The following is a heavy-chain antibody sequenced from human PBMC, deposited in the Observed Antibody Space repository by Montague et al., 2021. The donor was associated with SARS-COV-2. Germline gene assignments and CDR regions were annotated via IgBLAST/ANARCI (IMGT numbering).Heavy chain of an antibody. V-gene: IGHV4-34*01. CDR3: ARGRQHFNMIVVVMTGGEYYFDY. CDR1: GGSFSDYY. CDR2: INHRGTT. Sequence: SETLSLTCAVYGGSFSDYYWSWIRQPSGKGLEWIGEINHRGTTKYNTPLKSRVSISLDMSKNQFSLYLSSVTAADTAVYYCARGRQHFNMIVVVMTGGEYYFDYWGQGTLVTVSS. D-gene: IGHD3-22*01. J-gene: IGHJ4*02.